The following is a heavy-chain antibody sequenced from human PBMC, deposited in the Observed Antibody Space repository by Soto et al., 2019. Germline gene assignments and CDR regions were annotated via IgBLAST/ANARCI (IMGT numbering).Heavy chain of an antibody. CDR3: AREYYDFWSGYLGPLRFDP. D-gene: IGHD3-3*01. V-gene: IGHV3-30-3*01. Sequence: QVQLVESGGGVVQPGRSLRLSCAASGFTFSSYAMHWVRQAPGKGLEWVAVISYDGSNKYYADSVKGRFTISRDNSKNTLYLQMNSLRAEDTAVYYCAREYYDFWSGYLGPLRFDPWGQGTLVTVSS. CDR1: GFTFSSYA. CDR2: ISYDGSNK. J-gene: IGHJ5*02.